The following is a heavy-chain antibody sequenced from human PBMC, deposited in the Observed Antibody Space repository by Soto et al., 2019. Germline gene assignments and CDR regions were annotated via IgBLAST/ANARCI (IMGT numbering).Heavy chain of an antibody. J-gene: IGHJ4*02. V-gene: IGHV5-51*01. CDR2: IYPGDSDT. Sequence: PGESLKISCNGSGYIFTNYWIGWVRQMPGKGLEWMGIIYPGDSDTRYSPSFQGQVTISADKSFSTAYLQWSSLKASDSAIYFCARRARGKGALDYWAQGTQVTVSS. CDR1: GYIFTNYW. CDR3: ARRARGKGALDY.